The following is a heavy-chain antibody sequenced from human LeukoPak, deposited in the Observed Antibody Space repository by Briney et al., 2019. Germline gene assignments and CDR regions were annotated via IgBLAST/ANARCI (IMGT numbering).Heavy chain of an antibody. Sequence: SETLSLTRTVSGGSISSYYWSWIRQPPGKGLEWIGYIYYSGSTNYNPSLKSRVTISVDTSKNQFSLKLSSVTAADTAVYYCARHWSGYYIAFDIWGQGTMVTVSS. J-gene: IGHJ3*02. V-gene: IGHV4-59*08. D-gene: IGHD3-3*01. CDR3: ARHWSGYYIAFDI. CDR1: GGSISSYY. CDR2: IYYSGST.